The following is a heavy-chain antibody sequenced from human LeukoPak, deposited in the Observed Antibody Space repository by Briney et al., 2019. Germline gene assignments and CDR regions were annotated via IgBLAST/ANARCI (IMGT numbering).Heavy chain of an antibody. J-gene: IGHJ4*02. Sequence: ASVKVSCKASGYIFTGNYMHWGRQAPGQGREWMGWINPNSGGIKYAQMFQGRVTMTRDTSISTAYMELSSLRCDDTAVYYCARVDIVMALYYFDYWGQGTQVTVSS. CDR3: ARVDIVMALYYFDY. D-gene: IGHD5-12*01. V-gene: IGHV1-2*02. CDR1: GYIFTGNY. CDR2: INPNSGGI.